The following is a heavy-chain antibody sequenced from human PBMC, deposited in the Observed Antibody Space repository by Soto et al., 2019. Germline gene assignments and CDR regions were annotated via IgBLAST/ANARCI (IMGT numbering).Heavy chain of an antibody. J-gene: IGHJ4*02. CDR2: IYWDDDK. CDR3: AHETAMVFGDYFDY. D-gene: IGHD5-18*01. CDR1: GFSLSTSGVG. V-gene: IGHV2-5*02. Sequence: QITLKESGPPLVKPTQTLTLTCTFSGFSLSTSGVGVGWIRQPPGKALEWLALIYWDDDKRYSPSLKSRLTITKDTSKTQVVLTMTNMDPVDTATYYCAHETAMVFGDYFDYWGQGTLVTVSS.